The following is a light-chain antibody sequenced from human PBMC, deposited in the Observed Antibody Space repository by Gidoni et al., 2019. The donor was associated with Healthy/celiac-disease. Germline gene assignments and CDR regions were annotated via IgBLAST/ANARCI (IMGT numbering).Light chain of an antibody. Sequence: IRLTQTPSSFSSPTGASVTITSRASQGISIYLAWYQHRPGKAPKLLNSAATTLPSGVPSSFSGSGSETDFTLTISWLQAEDFASYYCHQYYSYPYTFGQGTKLEIK. CDR1: QGISIY. CDR3: HQYYSYPYT. J-gene: IGKJ2*01. CDR2: AAT. V-gene: IGKV1-8*01.